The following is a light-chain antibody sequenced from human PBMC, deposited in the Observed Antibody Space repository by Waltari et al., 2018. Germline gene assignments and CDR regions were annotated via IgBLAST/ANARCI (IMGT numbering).Light chain of an antibody. Sequence: DIQMTQSPSTLPALVGARVTITCRASQSISSWLAWYQQKPGKAPKLVIYKASSLESGVPSRFSGSGSGTEFTLTISSLQPDDFATYYCQQYNSYPRTFGQGTKVEIK. J-gene: IGKJ1*01. V-gene: IGKV1-5*03. CDR1: QSISSW. CDR2: KAS. CDR3: QQYNSYPRT.